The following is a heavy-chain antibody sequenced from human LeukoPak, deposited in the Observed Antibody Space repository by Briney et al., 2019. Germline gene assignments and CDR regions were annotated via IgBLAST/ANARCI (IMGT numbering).Heavy chain of an antibody. CDR2: ISSSGSTI. CDR3: AKDRRITMIVVTDAFDI. V-gene: IGHV3-48*03. D-gene: IGHD3-22*01. Sequence: GGSLRLSCAASGFTFSSYEMNWVRQAPGKGLEWVSYISSSGSTIYYADSVKGRFTISRDNSKNTLYLQMNSLRAEDTAVYYCAKDRRITMIVVTDAFDIWGQGTMVTVSS. CDR1: GFTFSSYE. J-gene: IGHJ3*02.